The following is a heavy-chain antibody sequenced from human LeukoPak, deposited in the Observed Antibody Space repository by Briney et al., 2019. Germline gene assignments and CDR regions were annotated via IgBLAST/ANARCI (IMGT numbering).Heavy chain of an antibody. CDR1: GFTFSSYG. CDR3: ARDLPDY. CDR2: ISSSGSTI. J-gene: IGHJ4*02. Sequence: GGSLRLSCAASGFTFSSYGMHWVRQAPGKGLEWVSYISSSGSTIYYADSVKGRFTISRDNTKNSLYLQMNNLKVEDTSLYYCARDLPDYWGQGTLVTVSS. V-gene: IGHV3-48*04.